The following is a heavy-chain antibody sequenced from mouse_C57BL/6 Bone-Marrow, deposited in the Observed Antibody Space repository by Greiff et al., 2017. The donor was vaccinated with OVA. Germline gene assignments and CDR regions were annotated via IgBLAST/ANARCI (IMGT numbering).Heavy chain of an antibody. CDR2: IYPGSGST. CDR3: ARQEASGDY. V-gene: IGHV1-55*01. D-gene: IGHD6-1*01. CDR1: GYTFTSYW. Sequence: QVQLKESGPELVKPGASVKMSCKASGYTFTSYWITWVKQRPGQGLEWIGDIYPGSGSTNYNEKFKSKATLTVDTSSSTAYMQLSSLTSEDSAVYYCARQEASGDYWGQGTTLTVSS. J-gene: IGHJ2*01.